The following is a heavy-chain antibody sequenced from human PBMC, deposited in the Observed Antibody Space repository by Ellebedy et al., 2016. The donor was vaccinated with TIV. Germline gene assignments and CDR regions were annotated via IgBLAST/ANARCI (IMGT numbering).Heavy chain of an antibody. CDR3: ARSQGWYYFYY. J-gene: IGHJ4*02. CDR2: IHHSGST. D-gene: IGHD6-19*01. Sequence: MPSETLSLTCTVSGGSISSNNWWNWVRQPPGKGLEWIGEIHHSGSTNYKPSRRSRLAISVDKSNNQFSLKLSSVTAADTAVYYCARSQGWYYFYYWGQGTLVTVSS. V-gene: IGHV4-4*02. CDR1: GGSISSNNW.